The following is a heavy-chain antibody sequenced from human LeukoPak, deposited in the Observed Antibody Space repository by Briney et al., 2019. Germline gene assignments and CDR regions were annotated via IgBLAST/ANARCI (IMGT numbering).Heavy chain of an antibody. J-gene: IGHJ5*02. V-gene: IGHV3-7*01. CDR2: IKEDGSEK. CDR3: ARILWGSSASNWFDP. D-gene: IGHD3-10*01. Sequence: PGGSLRLSCAASGFTFSNYWMTCVRQAPGKGLEWVANIKEDGSEKYFVDSVKGRFTISRDNAKNSLYLQMNSLRAEDTAVYCCARILWGSSASNWFDPWGQGTLVTVSS. CDR1: GFTFSNYW.